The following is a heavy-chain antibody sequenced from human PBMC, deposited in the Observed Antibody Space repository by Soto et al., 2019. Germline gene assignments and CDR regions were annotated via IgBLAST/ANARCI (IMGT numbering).Heavy chain of an antibody. CDR1: GGSLRDYF. CDR2: INHLGSI. D-gene: IGHD2-21*01. V-gene: IGHV4-34*01. CDR3: ARGGISHWAYFYYMDV. Sequence: QVQLQQWGAGLLKPSETLSLTCFVSGGSLRDYFWSWIRQPPGMALEWIGEINHLGSINYNPSLKSRVTMSVDTSKKQFSLTLNSVTAADTATYYCARGGISHWAYFYYMDVWDRATPVTVSS. J-gene: IGHJ6*03.